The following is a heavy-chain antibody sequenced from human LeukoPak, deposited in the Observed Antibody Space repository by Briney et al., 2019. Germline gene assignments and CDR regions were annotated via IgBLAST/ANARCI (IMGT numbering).Heavy chain of an antibody. CDR3: AKVVDYYDSLDYFDY. J-gene: IGHJ4*02. CDR2: ISGSGGHT. Sequence: GGTLRLSCAASGFTLSSYGMSWVRQAPGKGLEWVSVISGSGGHTYYADSVKDRFTISRDNSKNTLYLQMNSLRAEDTAVYYCAKVVDYYDSLDYFDYWGQGTVVTVSS. D-gene: IGHD3-22*01. CDR1: GFTLSSYG. V-gene: IGHV3-23*01.